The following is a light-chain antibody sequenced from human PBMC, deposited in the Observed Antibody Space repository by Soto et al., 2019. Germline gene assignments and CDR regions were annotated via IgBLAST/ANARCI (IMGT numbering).Light chain of an antibody. CDR2: GVS. Sequence: EIVLTQSPGSLSLSPGERATLSCRASQSVDNTFFAWYQKKPGQAPRLLMYGVSKRATGIPERFSGSGSWTDFPLTISRLQHEYFAVYYYQQYMSSVTFGRGTRVEIK. CDR1: QSVDNTF. CDR3: QQYMSSVT. V-gene: IGKV3-20*01. J-gene: IGKJ1*01.